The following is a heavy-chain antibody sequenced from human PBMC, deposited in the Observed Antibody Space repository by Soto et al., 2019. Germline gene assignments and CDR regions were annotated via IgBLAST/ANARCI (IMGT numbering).Heavy chain of an antibody. CDR2: IYSGGST. CDR3: ASQHSGSFYH. V-gene: IGHV3-53*04. Sequence: GESLKISCAASGFTVSSNYMSWVRQAPGKGLGLVSVIYSGGSTYYADSVKGRITISRHTSKNTLYLQMNSLRAEDTAVYYCASQHSGSFYHWGQGTLVTVSS. CDR1: GFTVSSNY. D-gene: IGHD6-13*01. J-gene: IGHJ4*02.